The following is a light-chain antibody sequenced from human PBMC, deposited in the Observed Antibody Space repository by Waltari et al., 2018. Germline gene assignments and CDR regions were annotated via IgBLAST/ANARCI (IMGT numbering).Light chain of an antibody. J-gene: IGLJ1*01. V-gene: IGLV3-21*04. CDR2: YDD. CDR3: QVWDRNSNHYV. Sequence: SYVLTQPPSMSVAPGKAARITCAGNRIGSKSVHWYQRKPGHAPVLVIFYDDERPSGVPARVFGSNSGDTATLTISGVGAGDEADYYCQVWDRNSNHYVFGNGTKLIVL. CDR1: RIGSKS.